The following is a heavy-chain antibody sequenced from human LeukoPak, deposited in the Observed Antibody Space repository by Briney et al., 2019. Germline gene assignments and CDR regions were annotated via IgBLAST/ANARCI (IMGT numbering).Heavy chain of an antibody. CDR3: ARDVTDYYDSSGYWLDY. CDR2: ISYDGSNK. Sequence: GGSLRLSCAASGFTFSSYAMHWVRQAPGKGLEWVAVISYDGSNKYYADSVKGRFTISRDNSKNTLYLQMNSLRAEDTAVYYCARDVTDYYDSSGYWLDYWGQGTLVTVSS. J-gene: IGHJ4*02. CDR1: GFTFSSYA. D-gene: IGHD3-22*01. V-gene: IGHV3-30-3*01.